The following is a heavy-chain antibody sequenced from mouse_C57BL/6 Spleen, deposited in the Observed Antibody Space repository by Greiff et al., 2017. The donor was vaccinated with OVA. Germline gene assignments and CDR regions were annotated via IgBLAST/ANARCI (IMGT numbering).Heavy chain of an antibody. CDR1: GFTFSDYG. D-gene: IGHD2-3*01. J-gene: IGHJ2*01. V-gene: IGHV5-17*01. Sequence: EVQLVESGGGLVKPGGSLKLSCAASGFTFSDYGMNWVRQAPEKGLEWVAYISSGSSTIYYADTVKGRFTISRDNAKNTLFLQMTSPRSEDTAMYYCARRWSFDYWGQGTTLTVSS. CDR2: ISSGSSTI. CDR3: ARRWSFDY.